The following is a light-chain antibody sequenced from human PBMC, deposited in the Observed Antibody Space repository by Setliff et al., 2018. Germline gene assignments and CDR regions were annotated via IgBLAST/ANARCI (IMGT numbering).Light chain of an antibody. CDR1: SSNIGNNY. J-gene: IGLJ2*01. CDR3: GTWDSSLSNVV. Sequence: QSVLTQPPSVSAAPGQKVTISCSGSSSNIGNNYVSWYQQLPGTAPKLLIYDNNKRPSGIPDRFSGSKSGTSATLGITGLRTGDEADYYCGTWDSSLSNVVFGGGTKVTV. V-gene: IGLV1-51*01. CDR2: DNN.